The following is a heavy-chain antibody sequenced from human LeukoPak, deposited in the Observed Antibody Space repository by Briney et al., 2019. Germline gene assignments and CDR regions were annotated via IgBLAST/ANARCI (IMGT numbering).Heavy chain of an antibody. CDR2: ISAYNGNT. J-gene: IGHJ5*02. CDR3: ARVVVPAATNWFDP. V-gene: IGHV1-18*01. Sequence: GASVKVSCKASGYTFTSYGISWVRQAPGQGLEWMGWISAYNGNTNYAQKLQGRVTMTTDTSTSTAYMELRSLRSDDTAVYYCARVVVPAATNWFDPWDQGTLVTVSS. D-gene: IGHD2-2*01. CDR1: GYTFTSYG.